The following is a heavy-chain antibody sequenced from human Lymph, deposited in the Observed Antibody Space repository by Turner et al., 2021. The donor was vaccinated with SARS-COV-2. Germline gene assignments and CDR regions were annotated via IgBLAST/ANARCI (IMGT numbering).Heavy chain of an antibody. J-gene: IGHJ5*02. CDR1: GGSINSNY. V-gene: IGHV4-59*01. D-gene: IGHD2-21*02. CDR2: IYYRGST. CDR3: ARETVNNWVDP. Sequence: QVPPQVSGPSLVTPLETLSLTCTVSGGSINSNYWSWIRPPPGKRLEWIGYIYYRGSTNYNPSRKSRVTISVDTSKNQFSLKLTSVTAADTAIYYCARETVNNWVDPWGQGILVTVSS.